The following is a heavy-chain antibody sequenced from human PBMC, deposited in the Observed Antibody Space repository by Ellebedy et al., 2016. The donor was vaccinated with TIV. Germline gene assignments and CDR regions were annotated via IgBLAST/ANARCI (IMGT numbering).Heavy chain of an antibody. D-gene: IGHD6-19*01. CDR2: MNPNSGNT. V-gene: IGHV1-8*02. CDR1: GGTFSSYA. Sequence: ASVKVSCXASGGTFSSYAISWVRQATGQGLEWMGWMNPNSGNTGYAQKFQGRVTMTRNTSISTAYMELSSLRSEDTAVYYCARLYSSGWYRLDYYYGMDVWGQGTTVTVSS. J-gene: IGHJ6*02. CDR3: ARLYSSGWYRLDYYYGMDV.